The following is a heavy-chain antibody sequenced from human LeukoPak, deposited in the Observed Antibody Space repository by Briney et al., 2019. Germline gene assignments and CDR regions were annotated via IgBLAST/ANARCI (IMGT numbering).Heavy chain of an antibody. V-gene: IGHV4-59*12. Sequence: SETLSLTCSVSDDSISIYYWSWIRQPPGKGLEWIGYIDHTGSTNYNPSLNSRVTISRDTSKNHFSLELSSVTAADTAVYYCARDVPTYYYDSSGYYSDYWGQGTLVTVSS. J-gene: IGHJ4*02. CDR2: IDHTGST. CDR3: ARDVPTYYYDSSGYYSDY. D-gene: IGHD3-22*01. CDR1: DDSISIYY.